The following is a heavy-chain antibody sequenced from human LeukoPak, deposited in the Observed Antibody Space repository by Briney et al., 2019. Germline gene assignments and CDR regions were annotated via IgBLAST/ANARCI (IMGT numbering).Heavy chain of an antibody. V-gene: IGHV4-59*01. CDR2: IYYSGST. CDR1: GGSISSYY. Sequence: PSETLSLTCTVSGGSISSYYWSWIRQPPGKGLEWIGYIYYSGSTNYNPSLKSRVTISVDTSKNQFSLKLSSVTAADTAVYYCARVTRHSGSYGAFDIWGQGTMVTVSS. J-gene: IGHJ3*02. D-gene: IGHD1-26*01. CDR3: ARVTRHSGSYGAFDI.